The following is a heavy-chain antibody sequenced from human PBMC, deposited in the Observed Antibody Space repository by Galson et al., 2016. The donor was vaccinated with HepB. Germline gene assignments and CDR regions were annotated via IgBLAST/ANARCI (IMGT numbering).Heavy chain of an antibody. CDR3: ARGVAPWALGSLGFHMDV. V-gene: IGHV6-1*01. J-gene: IGHJ6*02. CDR1: GDSVSTKSAA. Sequence: CAISGDSVSTKSAAWNWIRQSPSRGLEWLGRTYYRSKWYNEYAGSVQTRITINPDTSKNQFSLQLNSVTLEDTAVYYCARGVAPWALGSLGFHMDVWGQGTMVTVSS. CDR2: TYYRSKWYN. D-gene: IGHD1-26*01.